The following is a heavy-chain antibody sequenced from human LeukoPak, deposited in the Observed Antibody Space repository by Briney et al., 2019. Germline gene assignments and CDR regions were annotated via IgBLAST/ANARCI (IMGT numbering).Heavy chain of an antibody. D-gene: IGHD5-24*01. CDR1: GISLSTRGVG. V-gene: IGHV2-5*02. J-gene: IGHJ4*02. Sequence: SGPTLVKPTQTLTLTCTFSGISLSTRGVGVGWIRQPPGKALEWLALIYWDDDKRYSTSLKTRLTISKDTSKNLVVLTMTNMDPVDTATYYCARTERRDGYKYYFDYWGQGTLVTVSS. CDR2: IYWDDDK. CDR3: ARTERRDGYKYYFDY.